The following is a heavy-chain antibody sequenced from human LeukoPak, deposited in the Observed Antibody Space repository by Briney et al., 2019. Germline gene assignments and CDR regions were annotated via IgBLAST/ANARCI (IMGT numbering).Heavy chain of an antibody. Sequence: SETLSLTCTVSGASTSSDYWSWIRQTPGKGLEWIAYIHYTGSTNYNPSLKSRVTISLDTSKNQFSLNLSSVTAADTAVYYCASKLIAVAGYFDYWGQGTLVTVSS. CDR2: IHYTGST. CDR1: GASTSSDY. V-gene: IGHV4-59*12. D-gene: IGHD6-19*01. J-gene: IGHJ4*02. CDR3: ASKLIAVAGYFDY.